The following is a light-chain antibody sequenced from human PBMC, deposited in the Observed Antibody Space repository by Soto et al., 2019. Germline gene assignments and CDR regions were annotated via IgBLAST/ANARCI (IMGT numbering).Light chain of an antibody. CDR1: SSDVGTYNL. CDR2: EGS. V-gene: IGLV2-23*01. J-gene: IGLJ1*01. Sequence: QSVLTQPASVSGSPGQSITLSCTGTSSDVGTYNLVSWYQRHPGKAPKLMIYEGSKRPSGVSNRFSGSKSGTTASLTISKLQAEDEADYYCCSYAGQITYVFGTGTKLTVL. CDR3: CSYAGQITYV.